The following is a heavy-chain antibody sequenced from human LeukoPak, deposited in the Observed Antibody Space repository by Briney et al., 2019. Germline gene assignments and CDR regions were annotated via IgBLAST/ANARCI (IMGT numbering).Heavy chain of an antibody. D-gene: IGHD3-22*01. J-gene: IGHJ4*02. V-gene: IGHV3-23*01. CDR3: AKLRDFYDSTGYSRFPY. CDR2: ISGSAGST. Sequence: PAGSLRLSCAASGFTFSGYAMGWVRQAPGKGLEWVSAISGSAGSTYYADSVKGRFTISRDNSKNSLYLQMNSLRAEATAVYYCAKLRDFYDSTGYSRFPYWGQGTLVTVSS. CDR1: GFTFSGYA.